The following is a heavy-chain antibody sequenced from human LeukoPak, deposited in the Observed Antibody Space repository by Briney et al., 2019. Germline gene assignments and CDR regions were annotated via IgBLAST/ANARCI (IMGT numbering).Heavy chain of an antibody. CDR3: ARVSSSENYSFDY. CDR1: GFTFSDHY. D-gene: IGHD1-26*01. V-gene: IGHV3-72*01. Sequence: PGGSLRLSCAASGFTFSDHYMDWVRQVPGKGLEWVGRTRKKVNGYTTEYAASVKGRFTISRDDSKNSLYLQMNSLKTGDTAVYYCARVSSSENYSFDYWGQGTLVTVSS. CDR2: TRKKVNGYTT. J-gene: IGHJ4*02.